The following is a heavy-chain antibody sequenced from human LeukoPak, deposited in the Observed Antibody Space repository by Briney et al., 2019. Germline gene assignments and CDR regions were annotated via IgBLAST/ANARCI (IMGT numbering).Heavy chain of an antibody. CDR3: VRDGTYYSDSTGYYAY. Sequence: GGSLRLSCAASGFTFSNYGIHWVRQAPGKGLEWVALIWYDGSKQYYADSVKGRFTISRDNAKNSLYLQMNSLRAEDTAVYYCVRDGTYYSDSTGYYAYWGQGTLVSVSS. V-gene: IGHV3-33*01. CDR1: GFTFSNYG. D-gene: IGHD3-22*01. J-gene: IGHJ4*02. CDR2: IWYDGSKQ.